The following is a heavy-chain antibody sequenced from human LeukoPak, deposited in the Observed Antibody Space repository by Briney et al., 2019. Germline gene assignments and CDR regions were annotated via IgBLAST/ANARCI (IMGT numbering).Heavy chain of an antibody. CDR1: GYTFTGYY. J-gene: IGHJ6*03. Sequence: GASVKVSCKAFGYTFTGYYMHWVRQAPGQGLEWMGWINPNSGGTNYAQKFQGRVTMTRDTSISTAYMELSRLRSDDTAVYYCARALGGYDSYYYYYYMDVWGKGTTVTVSS. CDR3: ARALGGYDSYYYYYYMDV. V-gene: IGHV1-2*02. CDR2: INPNSGGT. D-gene: IGHD5-12*01.